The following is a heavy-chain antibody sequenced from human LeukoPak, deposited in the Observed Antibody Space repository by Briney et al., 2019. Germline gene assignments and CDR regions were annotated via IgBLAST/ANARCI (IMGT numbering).Heavy chain of an antibody. CDR2: ISGSGGST. V-gene: IGHV3-23*01. CDR3: AKERITVTDAEYFQH. CDR1: GYTFSSYA. J-gene: IGHJ1*01. D-gene: IGHD4-11*01. Sequence: PGGSLRLSCAASGYTFSSYAMSWVRQAPGKRLEWVSAISGSGGSTYYADSVKGRFTISRDNSKNTLYLQMNSLRAEDTAVYYCAKERITVTDAEYFQHWGQGTLVTVSS.